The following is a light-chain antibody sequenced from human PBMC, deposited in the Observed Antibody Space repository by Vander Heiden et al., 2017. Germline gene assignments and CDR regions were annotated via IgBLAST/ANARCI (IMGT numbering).Light chain of an antibody. Sequence: DIQMTQSPSTLSASVGDRVTITCRASQSISSWLAWYQQKPGKAPKLLIYKASSLESGVPSRFSGSGPGTEFTLTISSLQPDDFATYCCQQYNSYSVTFGQGTKVEIK. CDR2: KAS. J-gene: IGKJ1*01. CDR3: QQYNSYSVT. V-gene: IGKV1-5*03. CDR1: QSISSW.